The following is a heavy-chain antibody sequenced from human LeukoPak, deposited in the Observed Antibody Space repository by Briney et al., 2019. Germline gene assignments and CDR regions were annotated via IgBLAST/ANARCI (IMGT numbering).Heavy chain of an antibody. CDR3: ARTEILGVAGTLDP. J-gene: IGHJ5*02. Sequence: PSETLSLTCTVFGDSIFSSDYYWGWIRQPPGKGLEWIGYIYHSGSAYYYPSLKSRVTISVDRSKNQFSLKLTSVTAADTAVYYCARTEILGVAGTLDPGGRGPLVTVPS. CDR2: IYHSGSA. V-gene: IGHV4-30-2*01. D-gene: IGHD3-3*01. CDR1: GDSIFSSDYY.